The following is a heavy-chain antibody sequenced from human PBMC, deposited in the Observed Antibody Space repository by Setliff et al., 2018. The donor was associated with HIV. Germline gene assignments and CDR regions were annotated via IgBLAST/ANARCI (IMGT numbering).Heavy chain of an antibody. V-gene: IGHV1-18*01. CDR3: ARVFVLPDIVVVFDAFDI. CDR1: GYTFTSHT. J-gene: IGHJ3*02. CDR2: INAGNGNT. D-gene: IGHD2-21*01. Sequence: ASVKVSCKTSGYTFTSHTLQWVRRAPGQGLEWMGWINAGNGNTNYAQKVQGRGTMTTDTSTTTAYMELRSLRSDDTAEYYCARVFVLPDIVVVFDAFDIWGQGTMGTVS.